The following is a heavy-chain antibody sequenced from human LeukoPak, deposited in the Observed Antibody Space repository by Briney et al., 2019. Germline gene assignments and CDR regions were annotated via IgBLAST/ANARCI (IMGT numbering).Heavy chain of an antibody. CDR1: GFTFSTYW. Sequence: GGSLRLSCAASGFTFSTYWMHWVRHAPGKGLVWVSRFNSDGRSAYYADSVKGRFTISRDNAKNTLYLQMNSLRAEDTAVYYCARGRYYLDSWGQGTLVTVSS. V-gene: IGHV3-74*01. J-gene: IGHJ4*02. CDR2: FNSDGRSA. D-gene: IGHD4-17*01. CDR3: ARGRYYLDS.